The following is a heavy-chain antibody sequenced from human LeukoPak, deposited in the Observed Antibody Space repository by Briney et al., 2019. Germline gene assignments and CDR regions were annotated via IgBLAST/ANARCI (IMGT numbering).Heavy chain of an antibody. Sequence: PSETLSLTCTVSGGSISSYYWSWIRQPPGKGLEWIGYIYYSGSTNYNPSLKSRVTISVDTSKNQFSLKLSSVTAADTAVYYCARGVTIFGGVIEHWFDPWGPGTLVTVSS. J-gene: IGHJ5*02. D-gene: IGHD3-3*01. V-gene: IGHV4-59*01. CDR3: ARGVTIFGGVIEHWFDP. CDR2: IYYSGST. CDR1: GGSISSYY.